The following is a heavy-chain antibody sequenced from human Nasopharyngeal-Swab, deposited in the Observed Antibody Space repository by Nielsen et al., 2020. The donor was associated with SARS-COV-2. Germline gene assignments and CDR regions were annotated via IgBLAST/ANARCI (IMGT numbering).Heavy chain of an antibody. CDR2: ITGNGDTT. CDR1: GFTFSSFG. D-gene: IGHD6-13*01. V-gene: IGHV3-23*01. Sequence: GESLKISCAASGFTFSSFGMHWVRQAPGKGLEWVSTITGNGDTTYYADSVKGRFTISRDNSKSTLYLQMNTLRAEDTAVYYCARSSSWALEYWGQGTPVTVSA. CDR3: ARSSSWALEY. J-gene: IGHJ4*02.